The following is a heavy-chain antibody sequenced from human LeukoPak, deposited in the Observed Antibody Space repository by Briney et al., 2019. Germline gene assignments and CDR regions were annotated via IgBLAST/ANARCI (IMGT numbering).Heavy chain of an antibody. J-gene: IGHJ4*02. V-gene: IGHV3-7*01. CDR3: ARDQDYWGAKCNFDY. D-gene: IGHD2/OR15-2a*01. Sequence: PGGSLRLSRAASGFSFNNYWMSWVRQAPGKGLECVANIKEDGSEKYYVDSVKGRFTVSRDNAKNSLYLQMNSLRAEDSAVYYCARDQDYWGAKCNFDYWGQGTLVTVSS. CDR2: IKEDGSEK. CDR1: GFSFNNYW.